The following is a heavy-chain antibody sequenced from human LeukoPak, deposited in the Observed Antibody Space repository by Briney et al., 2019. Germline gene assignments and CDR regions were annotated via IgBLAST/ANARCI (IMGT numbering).Heavy chain of an antibody. CDR3: AKNLLGIAAAGGGGFDY. CDR2: IWYDGSNK. CDR1: GFTFSGYG. Sequence: PGGSLRLSCAASGFTFSGYGMHWVRQAPGKGLEWVAVIWYDGSNKYYADSVKGRFTISRDNSKNTLYLQMNSLRAEDTAVCYCAKNLLGIAAAGGGGFDYWGQGTLVTVSS. J-gene: IGHJ4*02. D-gene: IGHD6-13*01. V-gene: IGHV3-33*06.